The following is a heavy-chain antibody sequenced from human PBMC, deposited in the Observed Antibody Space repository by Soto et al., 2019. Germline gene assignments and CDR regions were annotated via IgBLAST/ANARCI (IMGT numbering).Heavy chain of an antibody. Sequence: GGSLRLSCAASGFTFSSYAMSWVRQAPGKGLEWVSAISGSGGSTYYADSVKGRFTIARDNSKNTLYLQMNSLRAEDTAVYYCAKVSPANFLFSYDYWGQGTLVTVSS. CDR1: GFTFSSYA. CDR3: AKVSPANFLFSYDY. D-gene: IGHD2-21*01. J-gene: IGHJ4*02. V-gene: IGHV3-23*01. CDR2: ISGSGGST.